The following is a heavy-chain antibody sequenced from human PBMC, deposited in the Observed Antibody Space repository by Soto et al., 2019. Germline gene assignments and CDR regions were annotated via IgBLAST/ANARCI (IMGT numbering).Heavy chain of an antibody. CDR2: ISTYNGNT. CDR1: GYTFTNYG. J-gene: IGHJ4*02. V-gene: IGHV1-18*01. Sequence: QVQLVQSGAEVKKPGASVKVSCQASGYTFTNYGFNWVRQAPGQGLEWMGWISTYNGNTKSAENLLDRITLTTDTSTGTAYMELRSLRSDDTAIYYCTRGEDSPPFDYWGQGTLVIVSS. D-gene: IGHD1-26*01. CDR3: TRGEDSPPFDY.